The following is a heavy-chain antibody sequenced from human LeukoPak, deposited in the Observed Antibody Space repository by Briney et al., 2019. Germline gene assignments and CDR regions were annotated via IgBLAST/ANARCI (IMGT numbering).Heavy chain of an antibody. Sequence: GGSLRLSCAASAFTFNTYAMGWVRQAPGKGLEWVSGISSGGGSTYYADSVKGRFTISRDTSKNTLYLLMNSLRAEDTAVYYCAKKNGEYGDSSKLDYWGQGTLVTVSS. V-gene: IGHV3-23*01. CDR2: ISSGGGST. CDR1: AFTFNTYA. D-gene: IGHD4-17*01. CDR3: AKKNGEYGDSSKLDY. J-gene: IGHJ4*02.